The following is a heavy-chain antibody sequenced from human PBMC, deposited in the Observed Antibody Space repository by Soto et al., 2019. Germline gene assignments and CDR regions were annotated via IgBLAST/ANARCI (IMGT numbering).Heavy chain of an antibody. V-gene: IGHV3-30-3*01. CDR1: GFTFSSYA. J-gene: IGHJ6*02. D-gene: IGHD3-10*01. Sequence: QVQLVESGGGVVQPGRSLRLSCAASGFTFSSYAMHWVRQAPGKGLEWVAVISYDGSNKYYADSVKGRFTISRDNSKNTLYLQMNSLRAEDTAVYYCARAWFGELLNSYYYYGMDVWGQGTPVTVSS. CDR2: ISYDGSNK. CDR3: ARAWFGELLNSYYYYGMDV.